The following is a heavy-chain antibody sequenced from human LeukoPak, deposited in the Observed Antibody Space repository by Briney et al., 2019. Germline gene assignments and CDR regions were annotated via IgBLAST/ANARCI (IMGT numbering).Heavy chain of an antibody. CDR2: IYYSGST. D-gene: IGHD1-26*01. CDR3: AGSGLVGADFEY. Sequence: SETLSLTCTVSGGSISSTSYYWGWIRQPPGKGLEWIASIYYSGSTYYNPSLKSRVTISVDTSKNQFSLKLTSVTAADTAVYYCAGSGLVGADFEYWGQGSLVSVSS. J-gene: IGHJ4*02. V-gene: IGHV4-39*01. CDR1: GGSISSTSYY.